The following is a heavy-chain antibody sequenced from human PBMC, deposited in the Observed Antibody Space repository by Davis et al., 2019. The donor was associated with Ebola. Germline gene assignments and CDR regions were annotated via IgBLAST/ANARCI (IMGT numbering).Heavy chain of an antibody. CDR3: ARDSSLATTSWFDP. V-gene: IGHV1-46*01. D-gene: IGHD4-11*01. CDR1: GYTFTSYY. J-gene: IGHJ5*02. CDR2: INPSGGST. Sequence: AASVKVSCKASGYTFTSYYMHWVRQAPGQGLEWMGIINPSGGSTSYAQKFQGWVTMTRDTSISTAYMELSRLRSDDTAVYYCARDSSLATTSWFDPWGQGTLVTVSS.